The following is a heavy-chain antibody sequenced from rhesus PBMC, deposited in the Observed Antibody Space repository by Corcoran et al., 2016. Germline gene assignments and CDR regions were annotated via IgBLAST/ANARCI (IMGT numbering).Heavy chain of an antibody. V-gene: IGHV4-122*02. D-gene: IGHD6-13*01. J-gene: IGHJ4*01. Sequence: QVQLQESGPGLVKPSETLSLTCAVSGYSISGYYWSWIRQAPGKGLEWIGYIRSSGSTSHNPSLMGRVPISTDTSKSQFSLKLSSVTAADTAVYYCATTSIAAGWVNFDYWGQGVLVTVSS. CDR1: GYSISGYY. CDR3: ATTSIAAGWVNFDY. CDR2: IRSSGST.